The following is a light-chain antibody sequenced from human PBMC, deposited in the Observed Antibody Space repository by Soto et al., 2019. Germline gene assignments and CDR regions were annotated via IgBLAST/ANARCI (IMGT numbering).Light chain of an antibody. V-gene: IGKV3-20*01. CDR2: GAS. J-gene: IGKJ5*01. Sequence: EIVLTQSPGTLSLSPGERATLSCRASQSVSSSYLARYQQKPGQAPRLLIYGASSRATGIPDRFSGSGSGIDFTHTISRLEPEDFAVFYCQQYGSSPPITFGQGTRLEIK. CDR1: QSVSSSY. CDR3: QQYGSSPPIT.